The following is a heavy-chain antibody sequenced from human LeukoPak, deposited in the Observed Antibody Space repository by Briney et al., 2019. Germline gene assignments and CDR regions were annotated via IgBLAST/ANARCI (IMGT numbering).Heavy chain of an antibody. J-gene: IGHJ6*02. CDR1: GFTFSSYG. Sequence: SGRSLRLSCAASGFTFSSYGMHWVRQAPGKGLEWVAVISYDGSNKYYANSVKGRFTISRDNSKNTLYLQMNSLRAEDTAVYYCAKDQMTTVTTDYYYCGMDVWGQGTTVTVSS. CDR3: AKDQMTTVTTDYYYCGMDV. CDR2: ISYDGSNK. D-gene: IGHD4-17*01. V-gene: IGHV3-30*18.